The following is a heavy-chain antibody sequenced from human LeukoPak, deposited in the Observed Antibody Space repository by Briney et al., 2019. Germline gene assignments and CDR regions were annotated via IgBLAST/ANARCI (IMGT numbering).Heavy chain of an antibody. V-gene: IGHV3-43*01. J-gene: IGHJ4*02. CDR3: AKGIGKLDDYFDY. Sequence: GGSLRLSCAASGFTFDDYTMHWVRQAPGKGLEWVSLIRWDGGSTYYADSVKGRFIISRDNSKNSLYLQMNSLRTEDTALYYCAKGIGKLDDYFDYWGQGTLVTVSS. D-gene: IGHD3-10*01. CDR1: GFTFDDYT. CDR2: IRWDGGST.